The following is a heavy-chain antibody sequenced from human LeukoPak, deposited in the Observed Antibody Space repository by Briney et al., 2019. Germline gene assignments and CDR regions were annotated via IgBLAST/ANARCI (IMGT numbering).Heavy chain of an antibody. CDR2: ISWNSGSI. CDR3: AKDIRRYSGSYFDY. D-gene: IGHD1-26*01. CDR1: GFTFDDYA. Sequence: GGSLRLSCAASGFTFDDYAMHWVRQAPGKGLDWVSGISWNSGSIGYADSVKGRFTISRDNAKNSLYLQMNSLRAEDTALYYCAKDIRRYSGSYFDYWGQGTLVTVSS. J-gene: IGHJ4*02. V-gene: IGHV3-9*01.